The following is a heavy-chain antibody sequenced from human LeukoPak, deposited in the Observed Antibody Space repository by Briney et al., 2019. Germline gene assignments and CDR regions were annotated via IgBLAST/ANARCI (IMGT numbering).Heavy chain of an antibody. CDR3: ARDRSVAGTGLSDY. CDR2: IWYDGSNK. D-gene: IGHD6-19*01. J-gene: IGHJ4*02. V-gene: IGHV3-33*01. Sequence: GRSLRLSCAASGFTFSSYGMHWVRQAPGKGLEWVAVIWYDGSNKYYADSVKGRFTISRDNSENTLYLQMNSLRAGDTAVYYCARDRSVAGTGLSDYWGREPWSPSPQ. CDR1: GFTFSSYG.